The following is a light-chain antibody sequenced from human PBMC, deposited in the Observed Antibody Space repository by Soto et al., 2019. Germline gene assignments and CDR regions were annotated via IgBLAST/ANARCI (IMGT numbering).Light chain of an antibody. CDR2: GAS. CDR3: QQSYTTPPRS. V-gene: IGKV1-39*01. CDR1: QTISIY. J-gene: IGKJ4*01. Sequence: DIQMTQSPSSLSASVGDRVTITCRASQTISIYLNWYQHKPGKAPKLLIHGASSLQSGVPSRFSGSGSGTDLTLTISSLQADDFATYYCQQSYTTPPRSFGGGTKVEIK.